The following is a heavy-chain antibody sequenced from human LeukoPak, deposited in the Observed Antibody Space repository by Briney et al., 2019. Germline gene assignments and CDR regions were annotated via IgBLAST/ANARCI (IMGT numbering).Heavy chain of an antibody. CDR2: TFYRSKWYN. D-gene: IGHD6-13*01. CDR3: ARDQAGLDY. J-gene: IGHJ4*02. V-gene: IGHV6-1*01. Sequence: SQTLSLTCAISGDSVSSNSAAWNWIRQSPSRGLECLGRTFYRSKWYNDYAESVKSRLNIKPDTSKNQFSLQLNYVTPEDTAVYYCARDQAGLDYWGQGTLVTVSS. CDR1: GDSVSSNSAA.